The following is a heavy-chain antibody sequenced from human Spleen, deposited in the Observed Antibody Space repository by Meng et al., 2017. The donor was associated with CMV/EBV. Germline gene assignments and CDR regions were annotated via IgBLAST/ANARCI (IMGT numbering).Heavy chain of an antibody. CDR1: GGSFSGYY. V-gene: IGHV4-34*01. CDR3: ASEVVTSRGFDY. Sequence: QVPSQRCAAGLLKPSETLSLTCAAYGGSFSGYYWSWIRQPPGKGLEWIGEINHSGSTNYNPSLKSRVTISVDTSKNQFSLKLSSVTAADTAVYYCASEVVTSRGFDYWGQGTLVTVSS. D-gene: IGHD4-23*01. CDR2: INHSGST. J-gene: IGHJ4*02.